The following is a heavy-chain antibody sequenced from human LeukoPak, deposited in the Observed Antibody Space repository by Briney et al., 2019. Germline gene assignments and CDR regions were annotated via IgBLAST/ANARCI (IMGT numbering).Heavy chain of an antibody. D-gene: IGHD1-14*01. CDR2: IYTIGST. CDR3: ARDVVVPEDRYYYYYYMDV. Sequence: SETLSLTCTVSGGSISSYYWSWIRQPAGKGLEGIGRIYTIGSTNYNPSLTSRVTSSLDTSKNQFSLKLSSVTAADTAVYYCARDVVVPEDRYYYYYYMDVWGKGTTVNVSS. J-gene: IGHJ6*03. V-gene: IGHV4-4*07. CDR1: GGSISSYY.